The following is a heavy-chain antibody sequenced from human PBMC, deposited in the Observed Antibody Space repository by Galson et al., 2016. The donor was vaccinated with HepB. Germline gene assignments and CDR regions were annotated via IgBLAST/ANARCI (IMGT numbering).Heavy chain of an antibody. V-gene: IGHV1-46*01. CDR3: ARHQWQPAVYFYAMDV. CDR2: IYPYDGDT. J-gene: IGHJ6*02. D-gene: IGHD6-19*01. Sequence: SVKVSCKASGYTFTSYYMHWVRQAPGQGLEWMGIIYPYDGDTTYAQRFQGRVTMTRDTSTSTVYMELSSLRSDDTGVYYCARHQWQPAVYFYAMDVWGQGTTVTVSS. CDR1: GYTFTSYY.